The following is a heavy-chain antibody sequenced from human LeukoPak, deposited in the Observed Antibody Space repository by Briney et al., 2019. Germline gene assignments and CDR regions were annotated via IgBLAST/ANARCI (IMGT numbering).Heavy chain of an antibody. CDR3: ARVPLLLWFGELLYYFDY. D-gene: IGHD3-10*01. Sequence: ASVKVSCKASGYTFTGYYMHWVRQAPGQGLEWMGWINPNSGGTNYAQKFQGRVTMTRDTSISTAYMELSRLRSDDTAVYYCARVPLLLWFGELLYYFDYWGQGTTVTVSS. V-gene: IGHV1-2*02. CDR2: INPNSGGT. J-gene: IGHJ4*03. CDR1: GYTFTGYY.